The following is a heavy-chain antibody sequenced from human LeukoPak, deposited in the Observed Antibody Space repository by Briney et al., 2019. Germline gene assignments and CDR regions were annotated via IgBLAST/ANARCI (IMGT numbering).Heavy chain of an antibody. CDR3: ARVLGPYYYYYMDV. CDR1: GVSISSYY. V-gene: IGHV4-34*01. J-gene: IGHJ6*03. CDR2: INHSGST. Sequence: SETLSLTCTVSGVSISSYYWSWIRQPPGKGLEWIGEINHSGSTNYNPSLKSRVTISVDTSKNQFSLKLSSVTAADTAVYYCARVLGPYYYYYMDVWGKGTTVTVSS.